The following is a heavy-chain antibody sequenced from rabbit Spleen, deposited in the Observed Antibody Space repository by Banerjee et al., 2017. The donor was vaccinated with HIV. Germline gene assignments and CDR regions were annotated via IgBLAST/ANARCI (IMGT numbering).Heavy chain of an antibody. CDR3: ARDTGTSFSTYGMDV. CDR2: IVTGSSGGT. V-gene: IGHV1S45*01. Sequence: EQLEESGGGLVKPEGSLTLTCKASGVSFSDKDVMCWVRQAPGKGLEWIACIVTGSSGGTYYASWAKGRFTCSKASSTTVTLQMTSLTAADTATYFCARDTGTSFSTYGMDVWGPGTLVTVS. J-gene: IGHJ6*01. CDR1: GVSFSDKDV. D-gene: IGHD8-1*01.